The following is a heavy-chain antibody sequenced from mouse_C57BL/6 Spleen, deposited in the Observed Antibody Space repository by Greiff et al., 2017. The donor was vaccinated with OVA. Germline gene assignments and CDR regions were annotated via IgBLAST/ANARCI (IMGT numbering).Heavy chain of an antibody. CDR1: GFTFSDYG. J-gene: IGHJ4*01. Sequence: EVQLVESGGGLVKPGGSLKLSCAASGFTFSDYGMHWVRQAPEKGLEWVAYISSGSSTIYYADTVKGRFTISRDNAKNTLFLQMTSLRSEDAAMYYCASRFITTPMDYWGQGTSVTVSS. CDR3: ASRFITTPMDY. CDR2: ISSGSSTI. V-gene: IGHV5-17*01. D-gene: IGHD1-1*01.